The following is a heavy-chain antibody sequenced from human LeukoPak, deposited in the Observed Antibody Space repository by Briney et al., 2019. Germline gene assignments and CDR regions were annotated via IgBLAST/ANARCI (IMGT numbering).Heavy chain of an antibody. CDR2: IHYTGDT. CDR1: GDSISSYY. J-gene: IGHJ3*02. V-gene: IGHV4-59*08. CDR3: ARHDTRGGAFDI. D-gene: IGHD3-10*01. Sequence: LETLSLTCTVSGDSISSYYWSWIRQPPGRGLEWIAYIHYTGDTNYNPSLKSRVTISVDTSKKQFSLKLSSVTAADTAVYYCARHDTRGGAFDIWGQGTMVTVSS.